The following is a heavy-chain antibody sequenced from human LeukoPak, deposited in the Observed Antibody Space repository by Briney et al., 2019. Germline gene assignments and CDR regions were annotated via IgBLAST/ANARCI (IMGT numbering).Heavy chain of an antibody. J-gene: IGHJ3*02. CDR2: INAGNGNT. D-gene: IGHD3-22*01. CDR1: GYTFTSYA. V-gene: IGHV1-3*01. Sequence: ASVKVSCKASGYTFTSYAMHWVRQAPGQRLEWMGWINAGNGNTKYSQKFQGRVTMTRNTSISTAYMELSSLRSEDTAVYYCALGVTTNAFDIWGQGTMVTVSS. CDR3: ALGVTTNAFDI.